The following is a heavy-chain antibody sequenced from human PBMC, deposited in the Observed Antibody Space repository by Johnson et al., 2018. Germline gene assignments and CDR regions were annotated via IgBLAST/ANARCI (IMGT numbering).Heavy chain of an antibody. J-gene: IGHJ6*03. CDR3: ARGPRAGRYATKYYMDV. D-gene: IGHD3-16*02. CDR1: GGSLSDGAYY. CDR2: VYHPGST. V-gene: IGHV4-61*02. Sequence: QVQLQESGPGLVKPSQTLSLTCTVSGGSLSDGAYYWTWIRQPAGKGLEWIGRVYHPGSTNQNPSLKGRVTMSIDTSKNQFSMQVKSVTVADTAVYYWARGPRAGRYATKYYMDVWGKGTTVTVSS.